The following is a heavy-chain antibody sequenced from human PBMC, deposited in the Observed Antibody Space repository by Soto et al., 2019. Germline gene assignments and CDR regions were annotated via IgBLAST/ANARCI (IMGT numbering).Heavy chain of an antibody. Sequence: QVQLQESDPGLVKPSETLSLTCTVSGGSISSYYWSWIRQPPGKGLEWIGYIYYSGSTNYNPSLKSRVTISLDTSKNQFSLKLSSVTAADTAVYYGARLRGYSYGFDYWGQGTLVTVSS. CDR1: GGSISSYY. D-gene: IGHD5-18*01. CDR2: IYYSGST. J-gene: IGHJ4*02. CDR3: ARLRGYSYGFDY. V-gene: IGHV4-59*08.